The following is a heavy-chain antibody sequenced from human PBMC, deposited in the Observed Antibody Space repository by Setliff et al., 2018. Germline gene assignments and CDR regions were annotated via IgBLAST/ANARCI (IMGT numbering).Heavy chain of an antibody. CDR2: IYNSGYT. J-gene: IGHJ4*01. CDR3: ASGLGFDY. Sequence: SETLSLTCTVSGDSFTGTTYYWGWIRQPPGKGLEWIGSIYNSGYTHYKPSLQSRATISVDTSKSQFSLNLSNVTAADTAVYYCASGLGFDYWGPGSLVTVSS. CDR1: GDSFTGTTYY. D-gene: IGHD7-27*01. V-gene: IGHV4-39*07.